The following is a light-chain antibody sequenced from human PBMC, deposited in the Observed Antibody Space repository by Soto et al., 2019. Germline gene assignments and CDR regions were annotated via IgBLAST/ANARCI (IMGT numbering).Light chain of an antibody. J-gene: IGKJ1*01. CDR2: AAS. V-gene: IGKV3-20*01. CDR1: QTVSSSY. Sequence: EIVLTQSPGTLSFSPGERATLSCRASQTVSSSYLAWYQQKPGQAPRLLIYAASSRATGIPDRFSGSGSGTDFTLTIGRLEPEDFAVYYCQQYGSSQTFGQGLKVEIX. CDR3: QQYGSSQT.